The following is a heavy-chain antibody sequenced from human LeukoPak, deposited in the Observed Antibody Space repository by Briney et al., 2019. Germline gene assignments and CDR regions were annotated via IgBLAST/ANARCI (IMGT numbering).Heavy chain of an antibody. D-gene: IGHD6-13*01. Sequence: GGSLRLSCAASGFTFSSYAMSWVRQAPGKGLEWVSAISGSGGSTYYADSVKGRFTISRDNSKNTLYLQMNSLRAEDTAVYYCARDRSQYSSSWYDYWGQGTLVTVSS. CDR2: ISGSGGST. CDR3: ARDRSQYSSSWYDY. V-gene: IGHV3-23*01. CDR1: GFTFSSYA. J-gene: IGHJ4*02.